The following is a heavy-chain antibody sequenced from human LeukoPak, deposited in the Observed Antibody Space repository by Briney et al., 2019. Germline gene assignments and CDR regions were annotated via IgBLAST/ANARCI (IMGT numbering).Heavy chain of an antibody. CDR2: IYYTGDI. J-gene: IGHJ4*02. CDR1: DGSITGSY. D-gene: IGHD6-19*01. Sequence: PSETLSLTCTVSDGSITGSYWSWVRQPPGKGLEYIGYIYYTGDINYNASLEGRLTISLDTARNQFSLYLSSVTAADTAMYFCARSSLAVYFDYWGQGTLVTASS. CDR3: ARSSLAVYFDY. V-gene: IGHV4-59*08.